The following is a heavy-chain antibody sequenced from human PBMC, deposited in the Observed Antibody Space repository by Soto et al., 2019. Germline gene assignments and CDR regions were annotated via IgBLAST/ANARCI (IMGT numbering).Heavy chain of an antibody. V-gene: IGHV3-15*01. CDR1: GFTFINAW. Sequence: EVQLVESGGGLVKPGGSLRLSCAASGFTFINAWMTWVRQAPGKGLEWIGRIKSNPDGGTTDYGAPVKGRFTISRDDSKNTLYLQMNSLKIEDTAVYYCATARLDYWGQGTLVSVSS. CDR3: ATARLDY. CDR2: IKSNPDGGTT. J-gene: IGHJ4*02.